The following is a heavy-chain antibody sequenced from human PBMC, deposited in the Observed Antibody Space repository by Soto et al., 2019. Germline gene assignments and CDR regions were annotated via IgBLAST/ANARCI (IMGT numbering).Heavy chain of an antibody. V-gene: IGHV4-30-4*01. CDR3: ARGGDWFDP. CDR1: GGSISSGGYY. J-gene: IGHJ5*02. Sequence: ASETLSLTCTVSGGSISSGGYYWSWIRQPPGKGLEWIGYIYYSGSTNHNPSLKSRVTISVDTSKNQFSLKLSSVTAADTAVYYCARGGDWFDPWGQGTLVTVSS. CDR2: IYYSGST.